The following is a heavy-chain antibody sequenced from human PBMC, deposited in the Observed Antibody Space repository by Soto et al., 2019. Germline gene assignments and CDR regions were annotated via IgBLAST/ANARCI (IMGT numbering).Heavy chain of an antibody. Sequence: QMLLQESGPGLVKPSETLSLTCTVSGGSILDSTYYWAWIRQSPGKGLEWIGTIFYSGGTFYTPSIKSRVTMSVDTSNNQFSLKLSSVTAADTAVYYCARQASGYYYGWFEPWGQGTLVTVSS. CDR1: GGSILDSTYY. CDR3: ARQASGYYYGWFEP. D-gene: IGHD3-22*01. J-gene: IGHJ5*02. V-gene: IGHV4-39*01. CDR2: IFYSGGT.